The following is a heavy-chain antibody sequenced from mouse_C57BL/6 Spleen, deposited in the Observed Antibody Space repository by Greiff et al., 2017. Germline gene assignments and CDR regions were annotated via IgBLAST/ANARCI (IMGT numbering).Heavy chain of an antibody. V-gene: IGHV1-85*01. CDR1: GYTFTSYD. Sequence: VQRVESGPELVKPGASVKLSCKASGYTFTSYDINWVKQRPGQGLEWIGWIYPRDGSTKYNEKFKGKATLTVDTSSSTAYMELHSLTSEDSAVYFCARVGGDYDDYYAMDYWGQGTSVTVSS. D-gene: IGHD2-4*01. CDR2: IYPRDGST. J-gene: IGHJ4*01. CDR3: ARVGGDYDDYYAMDY.